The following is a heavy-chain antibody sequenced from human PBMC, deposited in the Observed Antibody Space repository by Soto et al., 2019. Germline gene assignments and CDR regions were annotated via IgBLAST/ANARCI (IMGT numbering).Heavy chain of an antibody. Sequence: QVQLVESGGGVVQPGRSLRLSCAASGFTFSSYAMHWVRQAPGKGLEWVAVISYDGSNKYYADSVKGRFTISRDNSKNPLYLQMNSLRAEDTAVYYCARRRGYSYVGAFDIWGQGTMVTVSS. CDR3: ARRRGYSYVGAFDI. CDR1: GFTFSSYA. CDR2: ISYDGSNK. V-gene: IGHV3-30-3*01. J-gene: IGHJ3*02. D-gene: IGHD5-18*01.